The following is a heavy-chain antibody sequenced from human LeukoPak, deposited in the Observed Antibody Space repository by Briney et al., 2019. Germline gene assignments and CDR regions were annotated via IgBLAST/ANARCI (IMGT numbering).Heavy chain of an antibody. CDR3: ARAPPAVVVVVAAGYYFDY. V-gene: IGHV4-39*07. Sequence: PSETLSLTCTVSGGSISSSSYYLGWIRQPPGKGLEWIGSTYYSGSTYYNPSLKSRVTISVDTSKNQFSLKLSSVTAADTAVYYCARAPPAVVVVVAAGYYFDYWGQGTLVTVSS. CDR1: GGSISSSSYY. CDR2: TYYSGST. D-gene: IGHD2-15*01. J-gene: IGHJ4*02.